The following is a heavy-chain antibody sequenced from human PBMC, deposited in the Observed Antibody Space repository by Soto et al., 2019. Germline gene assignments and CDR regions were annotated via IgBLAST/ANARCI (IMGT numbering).Heavy chain of an antibody. V-gene: IGHV1-69*13. CDR1: GGTFSSYA. CDR2: IIPIFGTA. J-gene: IGHJ5*02. D-gene: IGHD6-6*01. Sequence: GASVKVSCKASGGTFSSYAISWVRQAPGQGLEWMGGIIPIFGTANCAQKFQGRVTITADESTSTAYMELSSLRSEDTAVYYCASRIAARPLTGNWFDPWGQGTLVTVSS. CDR3: ASRIAARPLTGNWFDP.